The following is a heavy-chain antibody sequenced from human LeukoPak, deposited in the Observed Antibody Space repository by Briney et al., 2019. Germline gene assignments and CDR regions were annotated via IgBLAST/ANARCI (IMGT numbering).Heavy chain of an antibody. CDR2: IFYTGSS. D-gene: IGHD3-22*01. CDR1: GASISSYY. V-gene: IGHV4-59*01. CDR3: ARDTDDSSGYYYGYYFDY. J-gene: IGHJ4*02. Sequence: SETLSLTCTVSGASISSYYWSWIRQPPGKGLEWIGHIFYTGSSNYNPSLKSRVTISLDRSKNQFSLRLTSVTAADTAVYYCARDTDDSSGYYYGYYFDYWGQGTLVTVSS.